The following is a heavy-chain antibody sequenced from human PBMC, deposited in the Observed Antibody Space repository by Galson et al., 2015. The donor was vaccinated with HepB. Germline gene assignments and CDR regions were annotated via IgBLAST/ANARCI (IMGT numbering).Heavy chain of an antibody. J-gene: IGHJ4*02. V-gene: IGHV5-51*01. CDR1: GYSFTSYW. CDR3: ARRGAYCGGDCAFDY. CDR2: IYPGDSDT. Sequence: QSGAEVTKPGESLKISCKGSGYSFTSYWIGWVRQMPGKGLEWMGIIYPGDSDTRYSPSFQGQVTISADKSISTAYLQWSSLKASDTAMYYCARRGAYCGGDCAFDYWGQGTLVTVSS. D-gene: IGHD2-21*02.